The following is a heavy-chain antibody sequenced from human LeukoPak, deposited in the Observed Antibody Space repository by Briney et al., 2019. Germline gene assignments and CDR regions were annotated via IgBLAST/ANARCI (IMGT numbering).Heavy chain of an antibody. Sequence: SEKVSCKASGGTFSSYAISWVRQAPGQGLEWMGGIIPIFGTANYAQKFQGRVTITTDESTSTGYMELSSLRSEDTAVYYCARGDGIVVVPAALGYWGQGTLVTVSS. D-gene: IGHD2-2*01. V-gene: IGHV1-69*05. CDR1: GGTFSSYA. CDR3: ARGDGIVVVPAALGY. CDR2: IIPIFGTA. J-gene: IGHJ4*02.